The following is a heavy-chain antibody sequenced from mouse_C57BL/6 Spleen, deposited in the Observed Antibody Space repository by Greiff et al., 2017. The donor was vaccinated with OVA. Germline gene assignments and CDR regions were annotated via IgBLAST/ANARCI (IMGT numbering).Heavy chain of an antibody. Sequence: QVQLKQSGPGLVAPSQSLSITCTVSGFSLTSYGVHWVRQPPGKGLEWLVVIWSDGSTTYNSALKSRLSISKDNSKSQVFLKMNSLQTDDTALYYCARHKDYGYAMDYWGQGTSVTVSS. V-gene: IGHV2-6-1*01. CDR2: IWSDGST. CDR3: ARHKDYGYAMDY. CDR1: GFSLTSYG. J-gene: IGHJ4*01. D-gene: IGHD1-1*01.